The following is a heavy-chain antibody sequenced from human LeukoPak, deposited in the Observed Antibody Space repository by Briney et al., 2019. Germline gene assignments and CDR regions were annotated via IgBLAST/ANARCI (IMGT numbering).Heavy chain of an antibody. Sequence: SETLSLTCTVSGGSISSYYWSWIRQPPGKGLEWIGYIYHSGSTNHNPSLKSRVTISVDTSKNQFSLKLSSVTAADTAVYYCARDGYSGNDGIWGQGTLVTVSS. D-gene: IGHD5-12*01. J-gene: IGHJ4*02. CDR1: GGSISSYY. CDR3: ARDGYSGNDGI. CDR2: IYHSGST. V-gene: IGHV4-59*01.